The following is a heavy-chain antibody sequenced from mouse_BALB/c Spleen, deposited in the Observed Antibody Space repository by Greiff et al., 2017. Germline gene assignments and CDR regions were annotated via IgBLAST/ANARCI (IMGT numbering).Heavy chain of an antibody. V-gene: IGHV5-9-4*01. CDR2: ISSGGSYT. D-gene: IGHD2-10*02. CDR1: GFTFSSYA. J-gene: IGHJ3*01. CDR3: ARKEYGNYVGFAY. Sequence: EVKVVESGGGLVKPGGSLKLSCAASGFTFSSYAMSWVRQSPEKRLEWVAEISSGGSYTYYPDTVTGRFTISRDNAKNTLYLEMSSLRSEDTAMYYCARKEYGNYVGFAYWGQGTLVTVSA.